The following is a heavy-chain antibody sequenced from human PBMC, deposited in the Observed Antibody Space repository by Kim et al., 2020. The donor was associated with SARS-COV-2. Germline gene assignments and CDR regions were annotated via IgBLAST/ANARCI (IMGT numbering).Heavy chain of an antibody. CDR2: IYPGDSDT. V-gene: IGHV5-51*01. CDR1: GYSFTSYW. J-gene: IGHJ6*02. D-gene: IGHD2-2*01. CDR3: ARGGYCSSTSCHHYYYGMDV. Sequence: GESLKISCKGSGYSFTSYWIGWVRQMPGKGLEWMGIIYPGDSDTRYSPSFQGQVTISADESISTAYLQWSSLKASDTAMYYCARGGYCSSTSCHHYYYGMDVWGQGTTVTVSS.